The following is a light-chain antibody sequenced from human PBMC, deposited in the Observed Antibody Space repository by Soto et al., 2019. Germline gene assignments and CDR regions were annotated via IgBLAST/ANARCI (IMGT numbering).Light chain of an antibody. Sequence: QSALTQPPSASGSPGQSVTISCTGTSSDVGGFNYVSWYQQHPGKAPKLMIYEVSKRPSGVPHRFSGSKSGNTASLTVSGLQAEDEADYYCSSYAGSNNFRFGGGTKLTVL. V-gene: IGLV2-8*01. CDR2: EVS. CDR1: SSDVGGFNY. CDR3: SSYAGSNNFR. J-gene: IGLJ2*01.